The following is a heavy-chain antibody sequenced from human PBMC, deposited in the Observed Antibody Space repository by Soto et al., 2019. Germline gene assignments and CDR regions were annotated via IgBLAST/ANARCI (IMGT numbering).Heavy chain of an antibody. D-gene: IGHD2-15*01. CDR1: GFTFSSYA. Sequence: GGSLRLSCAACGFTFSSYAMSWVRQAPGKGLERVSAISGSGGSTYYADSVKGRFTISRDNSKNTLYLQMNSLRAEDTAVYYCAKAPHIVVVVAPWDYWGQGTLVTVSS. V-gene: IGHV3-23*01. CDR2: ISGSGGST. CDR3: AKAPHIVVVVAPWDY. J-gene: IGHJ4*02.